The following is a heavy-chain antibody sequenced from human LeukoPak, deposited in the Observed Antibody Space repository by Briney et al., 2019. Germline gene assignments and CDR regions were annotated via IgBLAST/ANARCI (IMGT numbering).Heavy chain of an antibody. CDR3: ARASAPPSFYYYYGMDV. CDR2: IKEDGSEK. Sequence: GGSLRLSCAASGFTFNTYWMTWVRQAPGKGLEWVANIKEDGSEKVYVDSLKGRFTISRDNAKNALFLQMNSLRVEDTAVYYCARASAPPSFYYYYGMDVWGQGTTVTVSS. CDR1: GFTFNTYW. J-gene: IGHJ6*02. V-gene: IGHV3-7*02.